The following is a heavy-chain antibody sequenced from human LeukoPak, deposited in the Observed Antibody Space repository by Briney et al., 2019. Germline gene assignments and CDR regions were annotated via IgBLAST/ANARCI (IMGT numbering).Heavy chain of an antibody. CDR1: GFTFDDYA. CDR3: ARGLGYCSSTSCPGGWFDP. D-gene: IGHD2-2*01. Sequence: GGSLRLSCAASGFTFDDYAMHWVRQAPGKGLEWVSGISWNSGSTYYADSVKGRFTISRDNAKNTLYLQMNSLRAEDTAVYYCARGLGYCSSTSCPGGWFDPWGQGTLVTVSS. CDR2: ISWNSGST. J-gene: IGHJ5*02. V-gene: IGHV3-9*01.